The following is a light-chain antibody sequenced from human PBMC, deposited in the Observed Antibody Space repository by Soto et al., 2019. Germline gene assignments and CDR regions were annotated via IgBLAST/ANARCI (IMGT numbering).Light chain of an antibody. J-gene: IGKJ4*01. CDR3: QQYNNWPLT. CDR1: QSVSNN. V-gene: IGKV3-15*01. CDR2: GAS. Sequence: EIVMTQSPATLSVSPGERATVPCRASQSVSNNLAWYQQKPGQAPRLLIYGASTRATGIPARFSGSGYGTEFTLTISSLQSEDFAVYYCQQYNNWPLTFGGGTTGDIK.